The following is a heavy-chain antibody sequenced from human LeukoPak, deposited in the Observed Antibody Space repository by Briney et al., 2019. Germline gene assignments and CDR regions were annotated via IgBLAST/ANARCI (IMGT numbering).Heavy chain of an antibody. D-gene: IGHD2-21*01. J-gene: IGHJ4*02. CDR3: ARTLPGHEAYDY. CDR1: GFTFSSYA. V-gene: IGHV3-23*01. Sequence: PGGSLRLSCAASGFTFSSYAMSWVRQAPGKGLEWVSAISGSGGSTYYADSVKGRFTISRDNAKNSLYLQMNSLRAEDTAVYYCARTLPGHEAYDYWGQGTLVTVSS. CDR2: ISGSGGST.